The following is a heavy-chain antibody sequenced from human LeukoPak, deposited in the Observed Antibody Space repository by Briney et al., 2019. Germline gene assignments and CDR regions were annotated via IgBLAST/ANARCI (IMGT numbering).Heavy chain of an antibody. CDR2: INPNSGGT. V-gene: IGHV1-2*02. CDR1: GYTFTGYY. D-gene: IGHD3-10*01. CDR3: ASATLYGSGSFSPNKYYYYMDV. J-gene: IGHJ6*03. Sequence: ASVKVSCKASGYTFTGYYMHWVRQAPGQGLEWMGWINPNSGGTNYAQKFQGRATMTRDTSISTAYMELSRLRSDDTAVYYCASATLYGSGSFSPNKYYYYMDVWGKGTTVTVSS.